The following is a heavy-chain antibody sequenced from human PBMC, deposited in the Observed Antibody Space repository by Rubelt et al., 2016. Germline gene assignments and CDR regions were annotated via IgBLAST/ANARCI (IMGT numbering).Heavy chain of an antibody. CDR2: IYYRGST. Sequence: QLQLQESGPGLVKPSETLSLTCTVSGASISSNSYYWGWVRQPPGKGLEWIGSIYYRGSTYYNPSLMSRVTISVDTSKNQFSLKVSSVTAADTAVYYCARIGVAAAEYFEHWGQGTLVIVSS. D-gene: IGHD6-19*01. CDR1: GASISSNSYY. CDR3: ARIGVAAAEYFEH. V-gene: IGHV4-39*07. J-gene: IGHJ1*01.